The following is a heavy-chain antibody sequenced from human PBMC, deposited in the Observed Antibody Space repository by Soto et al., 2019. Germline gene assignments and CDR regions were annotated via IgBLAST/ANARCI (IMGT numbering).Heavy chain of an antibody. CDR3: ARFSSSWYIDY. CDR2: ISRSTGYI. Sequence: PGGSLRLSCAASGFTFSSYDMNWVRQAPGKGLEWVSLISRSTGYIYYADSVKGRFTISRDNAKNSLYLQMNSLRVDDTAVYYCARFSSSWYIDYWGQGTLVTVSS. J-gene: IGHJ4*02. V-gene: IGHV3-21*01. CDR1: GFTFSSYD. D-gene: IGHD6-13*01.